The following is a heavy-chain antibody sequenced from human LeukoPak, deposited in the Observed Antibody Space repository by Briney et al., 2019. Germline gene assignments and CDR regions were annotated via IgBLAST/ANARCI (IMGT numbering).Heavy chain of an antibody. V-gene: IGHV3-48*02. D-gene: IGHD2-15*01. CDR3: ARGSPPDI. J-gene: IGHJ3*02. Sequence: GGSLRLSCAASGFIFSTYWMNWVRQAPGKGLEWVSYITSSSFNIHYADSVKGRFTISRDNAKNSLYLQMNSLRDKDTSVYYCARGSPPDIWGQGIMVTVSS. CDR2: ITSSSFNI. CDR1: GFIFSTYW.